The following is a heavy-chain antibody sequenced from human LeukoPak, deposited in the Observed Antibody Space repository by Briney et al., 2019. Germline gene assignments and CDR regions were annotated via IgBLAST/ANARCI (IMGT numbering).Heavy chain of an antibody. CDR1: GGSLSGYY. D-gene: IGHD4/OR15-4a*01. V-gene: IGHV4-34*01. J-gene: IGHJ6*02. Sequence: SETLSLTCAVYGGSLSGYYWSWIRQPPGKGLEWIGEINHSGSTNYNPSLKSRVTISVDTSKNQFSLKLSSVTAADTAVYYCASPADYDYGMDVWGQGTTVTVSS. CDR3: ASPADYDYGMDV. CDR2: INHSGST.